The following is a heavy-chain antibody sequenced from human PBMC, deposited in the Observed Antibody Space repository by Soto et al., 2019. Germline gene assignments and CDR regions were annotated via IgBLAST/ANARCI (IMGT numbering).Heavy chain of an antibody. CDR2: INPNSGGT. Sequence: ASVTVSCKSSGYTITGYYIRWVRQEHEQGLEWMGWINPNSGGTNYAQKFQAWVTMTRDTSIITAYMELSRLRSDDTAVYYCARGDSQSTYYSYYYGMDVRGQGTTVTVSS. J-gene: IGHJ6*02. CDR1: GYTITGYY. CDR3: ARGDSQSTYYSYYYGMDV. D-gene: IGHD5-18*01. V-gene: IGHV1-2*04.